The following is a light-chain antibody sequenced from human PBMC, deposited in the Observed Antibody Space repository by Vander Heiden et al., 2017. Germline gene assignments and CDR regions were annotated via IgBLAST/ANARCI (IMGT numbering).Light chain of an antibody. V-gene: IGLV1-40*01. J-gene: IGLJ1*01. CDR3: QSYDSSLSGSYV. CDR2: GNS. CDR1: SSHIGAGYD. Sequence: QSVLTQPPSVSGAPGQRVTISCTRSSSHIGAGYDVHWYQQLPGTAPKLLIYGNSNRPSGVPDRFSGSKSGTSASLAITGLQAEDEADYYCQSYDSSLSGSYVFGTGTKVTVL.